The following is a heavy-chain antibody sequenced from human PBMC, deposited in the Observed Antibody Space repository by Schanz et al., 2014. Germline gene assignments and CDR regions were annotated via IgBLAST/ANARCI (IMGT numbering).Heavy chain of an antibody. Sequence: QVQLVESGGGVVRPGRSLRLSCAASGFTFSNYGMHWVRQAPGKGLEWVAVISYDGSDKFYADSVKGRFTISRDNAKNSLYLQMNSLTAEDTAVYYCAKYGTGKGVSFEYWGQGTLVTVSS. CDR3: AKYGTGKGVSFEY. CDR1: GFTFSNYG. D-gene: IGHD1-26*01. V-gene: IGHV3-30*18. CDR2: ISYDGSDK. J-gene: IGHJ4*02.